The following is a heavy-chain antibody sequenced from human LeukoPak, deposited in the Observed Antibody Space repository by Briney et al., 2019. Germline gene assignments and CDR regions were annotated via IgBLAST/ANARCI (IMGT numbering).Heavy chain of an antibody. CDR3: ARVAAAANWFDP. CDR1: GYTFTSYY. D-gene: IGHD6-13*01. Sequence: ASVNVSCKASGYTFTSYYMHWVRQAPGQGLEWMGIINPSGGSTSYAQKFQGRVTMTRDTSTSTVYMELSSLRSEDTAVYYCARVAAAANWFDPWGQGTLVTVSS. J-gene: IGHJ5*02. CDR2: INPSGGST. V-gene: IGHV1-46*01.